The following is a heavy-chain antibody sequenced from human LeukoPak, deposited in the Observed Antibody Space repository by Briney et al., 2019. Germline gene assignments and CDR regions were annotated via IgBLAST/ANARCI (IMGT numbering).Heavy chain of an antibody. D-gene: IGHD6-19*01. CDR2: ISAYNGNT. CDR1: GYTFTSYG. J-gene: IGHJ4*02. Sequence: ASVKVSCKASGYTFTSYGISWVRQAPGQGLEWMGWISAYNGNTNYAQKLQGRVTMTEDTSTDTAYMELSSLRSEDTAVYYCARDYSSGWYGSFDYWGQGTLVTVSS. CDR3: ARDYSSGWYGSFDY. V-gene: IGHV1-18*01.